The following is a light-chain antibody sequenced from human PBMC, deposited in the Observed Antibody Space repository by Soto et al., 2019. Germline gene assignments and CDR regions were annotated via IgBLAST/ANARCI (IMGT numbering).Light chain of an antibody. V-gene: IGKV1-5*03. Sequence: DIQMTQSPSTLSASVADRVTITCRASQSISNWLTWYQQKPERAPKLLIYKASSLQSGVSSRFSGSASGTEFALSISCLQPDDFATYSLQRYNSNSRTFCQGTKVEIK. CDR3: QRYNSNSRT. CDR1: QSISNW. J-gene: IGKJ1*01. CDR2: KAS.